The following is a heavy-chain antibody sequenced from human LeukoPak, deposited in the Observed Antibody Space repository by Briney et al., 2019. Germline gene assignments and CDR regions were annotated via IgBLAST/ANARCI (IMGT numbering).Heavy chain of an antibody. V-gene: IGHV4-61*10. D-gene: IGHD3/OR15-3a*01. Sequence: SETLSLTCTVSGGSISSGSYYWSWIRQPAGKGLEWIGYIYYSGSTNYNPSLRSRVTISLDASKNQFSLKLSSVTAADTAVYYCSRPRGLYMASDAFEIWGQGTMVTVSS. J-gene: IGHJ3*02. CDR2: IYYSGST. CDR1: GGSISSGSYY. CDR3: SRPRGLYMASDAFEI.